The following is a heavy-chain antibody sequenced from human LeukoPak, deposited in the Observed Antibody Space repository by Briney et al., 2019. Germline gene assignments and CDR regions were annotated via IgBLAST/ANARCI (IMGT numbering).Heavy chain of an antibody. J-gene: IGHJ1*01. Sequence: PSETLSLTCTASGGSISGNYWNWIRQSAGMGLEWIGRIYANGGTNYNPSLRSRVSMSVDTSKNQFSLKLTSVTAADTAIYYCARDFTRNSYAVAEFFHPWGQGTLVSVSS. CDR3: ARDFTRNSYAVAEFFHP. CDR2: IYANGGT. CDR1: GGSISGNY. D-gene: IGHD5-18*01. V-gene: IGHV4-4*07.